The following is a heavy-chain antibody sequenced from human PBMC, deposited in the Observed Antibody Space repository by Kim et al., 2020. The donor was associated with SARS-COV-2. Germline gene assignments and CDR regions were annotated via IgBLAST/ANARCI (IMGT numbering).Heavy chain of an antibody. D-gene: IGHD2-15*01. V-gene: IGHV3-15*01. CDR3: TTELSSGY. Sequence: GGTIDYAAPVKGRCTISRDDSKNTVYLQMNSLKTEDTAVYYCTTELSSGYWGQGTLVTVSS. J-gene: IGHJ4*02. CDR2: GGTI.